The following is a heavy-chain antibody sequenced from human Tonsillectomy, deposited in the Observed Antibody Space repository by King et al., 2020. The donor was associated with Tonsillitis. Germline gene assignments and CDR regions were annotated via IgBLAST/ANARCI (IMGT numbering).Heavy chain of an antibody. CDR3: ATGIVADGSLDY. Sequence: VQLVESGAEVKKPGESLKISCKGSGYSFSSYWIDWVRQMPGKGLEWLGIIYPVDSDTRYSPSFQGQVTMSANKSISTVYLQWSSLKASDTAIYYCATGIVADGSLDYWGQGTLVTVSS. V-gene: IGHV5-51*01. D-gene: IGHD6-13*01. CDR1: GYSFSSYW. CDR2: IYPVDSDT. J-gene: IGHJ4*02.